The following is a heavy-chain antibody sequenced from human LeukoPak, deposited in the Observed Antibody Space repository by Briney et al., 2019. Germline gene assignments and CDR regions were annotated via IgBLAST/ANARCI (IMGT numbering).Heavy chain of an antibody. CDR1: GFTFNIYA. CDR2: ISGGGGSA. J-gene: IGHJ4*02. V-gene: IGHV3-23*01. D-gene: IGHD6-19*01. CDR3: AKLHSSGWYPAFFDY. Sequence: GGSLRLSCAASGFTFNIYAMNWVRQAPGKGPEWVSSISGGGGSAYYADSVKGRFTFSRDNSKNTVYLQMNSLRAEDTAVYYCAKLHSSGWYPAFFDYWGQGTLVSVSS.